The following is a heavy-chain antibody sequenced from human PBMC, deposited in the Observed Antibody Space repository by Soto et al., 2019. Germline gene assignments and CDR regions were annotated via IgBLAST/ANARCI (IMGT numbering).Heavy chain of an antibody. CDR3: AKNGGSSSPFDY. D-gene: IGHD6-13*01. J-gene: IGHJ4*02. CDR1: GFTFSSYA. Sequence: EVQLLESGGGLVQPGGSLRLSCTASGFTFSSYAVSWVRQAPGKGLEWVSAISGSGGSTYYADSVKGRFTISRDNSKNTLYLQMNSLRAEDTAVYYCAKNGGSSSPFDYWGQGTLVTVSS. CDR2: ISGSGGST. V-gene: IGHV3-23*01.